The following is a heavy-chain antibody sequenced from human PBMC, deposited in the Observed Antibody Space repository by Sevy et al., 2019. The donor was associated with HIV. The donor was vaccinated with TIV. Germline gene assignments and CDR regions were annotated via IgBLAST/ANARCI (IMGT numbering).Heavy chain of an antibody. Sequence: GGSLRLSCAASGFTFSSYSMNWVRQAPGKGLEWVSYISSSSSTIYYADSVKGQFTISRDNAKNSLYLQMNSLRDEDTAVYYCARDRYDYVWGSYRPTFDYWGQGTLVTVSS. J-gene: IGHJ4*02. CDR3: ARDRYDYVWGSYRPTFDY. CDR2: ISSSSSTI. V-gene: IGHV3-48*02. CDR1: GFTFSSYS. D-gene: IGHD3-16*02.